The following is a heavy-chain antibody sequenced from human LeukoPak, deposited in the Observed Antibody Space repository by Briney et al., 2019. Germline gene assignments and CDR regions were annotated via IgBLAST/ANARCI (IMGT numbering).Heavy chain of an antibody. CDR1: GFTFSSYS. Sequence: GGSLRLSCAASGFTFSSYSMNWVRQAPGKGLEWVSSISSSSSYIYYAGSVKGRFTISRDNAKNSLYLQMNSLRAEDTAVYYCARDIAVAGGDYWGQGTLVTVSS. D-gene: IGHD6-19*01. CDR3: ARDIAVAGGDY. CDR2: ISSSSSYI. V-gene: IGHV3-21*01. J-gene: IGHJ4*02.